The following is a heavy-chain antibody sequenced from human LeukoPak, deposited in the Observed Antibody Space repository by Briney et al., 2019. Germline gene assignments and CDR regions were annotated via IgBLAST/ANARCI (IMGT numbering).Heavy chain of an antibody. V-gene: IGHV1-18*01. J-gene: IGHJ5*02. CDR1: GYTFTSYG. D-gene: IGHD2-15*01. Sequence: ASVKVSCKASGYTFTSYGISWVRQAPGQGLEWMGWISAYNGNTNYAQKLQDGVTMTTDTSTSTAYMELRSLRSDDTAVYYCARVFVVVAATWFDPWGQRTLVTVSS. CDR2: ISAYNGNT. CDR3: ARVFVVVAATWFDP.